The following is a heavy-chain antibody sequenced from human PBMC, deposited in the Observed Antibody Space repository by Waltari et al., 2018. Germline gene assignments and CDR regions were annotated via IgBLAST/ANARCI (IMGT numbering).Heavy chain of an antibody. CDR1: GGSISSGSYY. CDR3: ARMNYYDSSGYYLPSDY. J-gene: IGHJ4*02. V-gene: IGHV4-61*09. D-gene: IGHD3-22*01. Sequence: QVQLQESGPGLVKPSQTLSLTCTVSGGSISSGSYYWSWIRQPAGKGLEWIGYIYTSGSTYYNPSLKSRVTISVDTSKNQFSLKLSSVTAADTAVYYCARMNYYDSSGYYLPSDYWGQGTLVTVSS. CDR2: IYTSGST.